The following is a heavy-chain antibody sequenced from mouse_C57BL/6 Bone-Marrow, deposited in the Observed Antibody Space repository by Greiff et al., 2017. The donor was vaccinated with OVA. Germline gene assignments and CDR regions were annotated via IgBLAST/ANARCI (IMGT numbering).Heavy chain of an antibody. CDR2: ISNGGGST. CDR3: ARLGLGHGY. D-gene: IGHD4-1*01. CDR1: GFTFSDYY. Sequence: EVQVVESGGGFVQPGGSLKLSCAASGFTFSDYYMDWVRQTPEKRLEWVAYISNGGGSTYYPDTVKGRFTISTDNAKNTLYLPMSRLKSEDTAMYYCARLGLGHGYWGQGTTLTVSS. V-gene: IGHV5-12*01. J-gene: IGHJ2*01.